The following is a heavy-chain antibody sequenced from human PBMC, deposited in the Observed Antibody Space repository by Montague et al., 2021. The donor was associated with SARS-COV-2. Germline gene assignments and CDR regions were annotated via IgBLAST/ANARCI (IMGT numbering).Heavy chain of an antibody. D-gene: IGHD2-8*02. CDR1: GGSMSDHY. CDR3: ARAGPVRRADNWFDP. J-gene: IGHJ5*01. CDR2: IYYSGGI. V-gene: IGHV4-59*11. Sequence: SETLSLTCTVSGGSMSDHYWTWIRQPPGKGLEWLAYIYYSGGINYNASLKSRVTMSVDTSKNQFSLKLTSVTAADTAVYYCARAGPVRRADNWFDPWGQGTPVTVSS.